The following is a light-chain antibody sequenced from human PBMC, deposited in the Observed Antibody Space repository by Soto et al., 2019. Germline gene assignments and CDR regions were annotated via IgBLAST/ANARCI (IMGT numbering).Light chain of an antibody. CDR1: SVDVGGYNY. Sequence: QSALTQPASVSGSPGQSITISCTGTSVDVGGYNYVSWYQHHPGKAPKLLIFEVSNRPSGISDRFSGSKSGITATLTISVLQAEDEADYYCTSYTIKTTYVFGTGTKLTVL. V-gene: IGLV2-14*01. J-gene: IGLJ1*01. CDR2: EVS. CDR3: TSYTIKTTYV.